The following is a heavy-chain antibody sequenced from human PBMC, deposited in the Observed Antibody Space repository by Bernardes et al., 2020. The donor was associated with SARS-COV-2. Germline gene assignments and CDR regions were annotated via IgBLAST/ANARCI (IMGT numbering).Heavy chain of an antibody. CDR3: ARDLSHLVRRGFDL. Sequence: SETLSLTCTVSGGSISSYYWAWIRQPPGTGLEWIGYIYYSGTTNYNPSLKSRVTISVDRSQNQFSLNLSSVTPADTAVYYCARDLSHLVRRGFDLWGRGTLVTVSS. J-gene: IGHJ2*01. CDR1: GGSISSYY. D-gene: IGHD3-10*01. CDR2: IYYSGTT. V-gene: IGHV4-59*01.